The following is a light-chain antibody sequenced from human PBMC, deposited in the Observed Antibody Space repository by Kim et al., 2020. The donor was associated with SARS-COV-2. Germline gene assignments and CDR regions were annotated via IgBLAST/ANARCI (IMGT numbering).Light chain of an antibody. CDR3: SSYTASSTHV. Sequence: GKSVTISCAGTSSDIGSYNRVSWYQQPPGTAPKFIIYEVTNRPSGVPDRFSGSKSGNTASLTISGLQAEDEADYYCSSYTASSTHVFGTGTKVTVL. J-gene: IGLJ1*01. CDR1: SSDIGSYNR. V-gene: IGLV2-18*02. CDR2: EVT.